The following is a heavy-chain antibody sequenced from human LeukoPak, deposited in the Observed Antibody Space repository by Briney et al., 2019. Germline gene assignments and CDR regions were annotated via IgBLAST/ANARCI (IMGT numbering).Heavy chain of an antibody. Sequence: GRSLRLSCAASGFTFSSYAMHWVRQAPGKGLEWVAVISYDGSNKYYADSVKGRFTISRDNSKNTLYLQMNSLRAEDTAVYYCARATVTTFYWFDPWGQGTLVTVSS. CDR1: GFTFSSYA. V-gene: IGHV3-30*04. D-gene: IGHD4-17*01. CDR2: ISYDGSNK. CDR3: ARATVTTFYWFDP. J-gene: IGHJ5*02.